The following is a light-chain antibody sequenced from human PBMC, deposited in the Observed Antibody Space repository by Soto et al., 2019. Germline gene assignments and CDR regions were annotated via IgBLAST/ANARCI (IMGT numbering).Light chain of an antibody. CDR2: DTS. Sequence: ETVLTQSPGTLSLSPGERATLSRRASQSIGSSYLAWYQQKPDQAPRLLIYDTSSRATGIPNRFSGSGSGTDFTLTISRLEPEDFAVYHCQQYGNPPWTFGQGTRLEIK. J-gene: IGKJ2*01. CDR1: QSIGSSY. V-gene: IGKV3-20*01. CDR3: QQYGNPPWT.